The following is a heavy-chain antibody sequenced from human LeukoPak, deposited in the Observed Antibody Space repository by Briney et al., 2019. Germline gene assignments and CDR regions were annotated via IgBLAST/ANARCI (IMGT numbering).Heavy chain of an antibody. CDR1: GGTFSSYA. CDR2: INPIFGTA. Sequence: SVKVYCKASGGTFSSYAISWVRQAPGQGHKWMGGINPIFGTANYAQKFQSRVTITADESTSTAYMELSSLRSEDTAVYYCARGLGDGSFDYWGKGTLVTVSS. V-gene: IGHV1-69*13. J-gene: IGHJ4*02. CDR3: ARGLGDGSFDY. D-gene: IGHD3-16*01.